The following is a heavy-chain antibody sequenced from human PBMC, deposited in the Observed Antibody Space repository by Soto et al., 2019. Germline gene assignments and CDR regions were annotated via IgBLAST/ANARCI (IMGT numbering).Heavy chain of an antibody. CDR1: GGSISSGDYY. D-gene: IGHD3-22*01. J-gene: IGHJ5*02. CDR2: IYYSGRT. Sequence: QVQLQESGPGLVKPSQTLSLTCTVSGGSISSGDYYWSWIRQPPGKGLEWIGYIYYSGRTYYNPSMKSRVTTSVDTSKNQFSLKLSSVTAADTAVYYCARGDISGYYYLGPWGQGTLVTVSS. V-gene: IGHV4-30-4*01. CDR3: ARGDISGYYYLGP.